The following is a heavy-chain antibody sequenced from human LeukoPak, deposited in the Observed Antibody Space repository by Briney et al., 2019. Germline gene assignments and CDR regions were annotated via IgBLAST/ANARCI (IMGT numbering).Heavy chain of an antibody. CDR1: GYTFSSYD. J-gene: IGHJ6*03. Sequence: ASVKVSCKASGYTFSSYDINWVRQATGQGLEWMGWMNPNSGNTGYAQKFQGRVTMTRNTSISTVYMELSSLRSEDTAVYYRARVVGATPGYYYYYMDVWGKGTTVTVSS. V-gene: IGHV1-8*01. D-gene: IGHD1-26*01. CDR2: MNPNSGNT. CDR3: ARVVGATPGYYYYYMDV.